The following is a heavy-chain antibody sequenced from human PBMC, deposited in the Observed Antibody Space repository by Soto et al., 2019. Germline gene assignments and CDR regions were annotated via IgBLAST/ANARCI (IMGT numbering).Heavy chain of an antibody. CDR2: ISYDGSNK. V-gene: IGHV3-30-3*01. CDR3: ARARGNDYGDYGWFDP. J-gene: IGHJ5*02. CDR1: GFTFSSYA. D-gene: IGHD4-17*01. Sequence: QVQLVESGGGVVQPGRSLRLSCAASGFTFSSYAMHWVRQAPGKGLEWVAVISYDGSNKYYADSVKGRFTISRDNSKNTLYLEMNSVRAEDTAVYYCARARGNDYGDYGWFDPCGQGTLVTVSS.